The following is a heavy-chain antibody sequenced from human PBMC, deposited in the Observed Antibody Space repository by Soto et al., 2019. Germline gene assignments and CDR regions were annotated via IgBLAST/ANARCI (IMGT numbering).Heavy chain of an antibody. D-gene: IGHD3-3*01. Sequence: SLKVSCKPSGYTFTGYYMHWVRQAPGQGLEWMGWINPNSGGTNYAQKCQGRVTMTRDTSISTAYMELSRLRSDDTAVYYCAREDGVFSGYGMHVWGPGTPVTVSS. J-gene: IGHJ6*02. CDR3: AREDGVFSGYGMHV. V-gene: IGHV1-2*02. CDR1: GYTFTGYY. CDR2: INPNSGGT.